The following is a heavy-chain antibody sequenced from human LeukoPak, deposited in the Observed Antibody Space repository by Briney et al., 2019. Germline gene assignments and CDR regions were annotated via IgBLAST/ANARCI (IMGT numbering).Heavy chain of an antibody. D-gene: IGHD5-24*01. CDR2: IYYSGGT. Sequence: PSETLSLTCTVSGGSISSYYWSWIRQPPGKGLEWIGYIYYSGGTNYNPSLKSRVTISVDTSKNQFSLKLSSVTAADTAVYYCARGRGWLHYFDYWGQGTLVTVSS. CDR3: ARGRGWLHYFDY. V-gene: IGHV4-59*01. CDR1: GGSISSYY. J-gene: IGHJ4*02.